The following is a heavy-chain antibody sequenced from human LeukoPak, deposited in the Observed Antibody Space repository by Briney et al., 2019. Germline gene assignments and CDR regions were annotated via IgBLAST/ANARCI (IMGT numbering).Heavy chain of an antibody. CDR1: GXTFRSYG. CDR2: IWHDGSNI. Sequence: PGRSLRLSXXASGXTFRSYGMHWVRQAPGKGLEWVAVIWHDGSNINYGDSVKGRFTISRDNSKNMLFLQMNSLRAEDTALYYCVRDNPSGYNSGWPLGHWGQGTLVTVSS. V-gene: IGHV3-33*01. J-gene: IGHJ4*02. CDR3: VRDNPSGYNSGWPLGH. D-gene: IGHD6-19*01.